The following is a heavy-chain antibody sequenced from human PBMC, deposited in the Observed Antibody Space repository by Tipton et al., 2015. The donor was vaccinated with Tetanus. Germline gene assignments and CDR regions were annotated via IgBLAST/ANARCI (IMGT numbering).Heavy chain of an antibody. Sequence: TLSLTCTVSGDSISRSNWWSWVRQPPGKGLEWIGEIYHSGSTNYHPSLKSRVTMSVDKSKNQFSLKLSSVTAADTAVYYCARGIMVRGVSRFDPWGQGTLVTVSS. D-gene: IGHD3-10*01. CDR2: IYHSGST. CDR1: GDSISRSNW. J-gene: IGHJ5*02. CDR3: ARGIMVRGVSRFDP. V-gene: IGHV4-4*02.